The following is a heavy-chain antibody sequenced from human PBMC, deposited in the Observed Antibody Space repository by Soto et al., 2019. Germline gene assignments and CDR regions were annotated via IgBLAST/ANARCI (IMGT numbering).Heavy chain of an antibody. J-gene: IGHJ4*02. CDR1: GLILSTYG. CDR3: VSGLYYDRRGNPLDY. V-gene: IGHV3-30*03. CDR2: ISYDGSYK. D-gene: IGHD3-22*01. Sequence: QVQLVESGGGVVQPGRSLRLSCTASGLILSTYGMHWVRQVPGKGLEWVAVISYDGSYKDHVDYVKGRFTISRDNSKNTLYLQMNSLRAEDTVVYYCVSGLYYDRRGNPLDYWGQGTLVTVSP.